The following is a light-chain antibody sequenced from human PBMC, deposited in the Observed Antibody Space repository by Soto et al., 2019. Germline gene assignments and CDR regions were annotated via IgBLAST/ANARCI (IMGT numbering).Light chain of an antibody. J-gene: IGKJ2*01. Sequence: IVLTQSPGTVSLSPGERATLSCRASQSVSSRNLAWYRQKPGQAPSLLIFGASNRATGIPDRFSGSGSGTDLTLTISRLEPEDCAVYYCLRYGDSPPAYTFGQGTKLEIK. CDR3: LRYGDSPPAYT. CDR1: QSVSSRN. CDR2: GAS. V-gene: IGKV3-20*01.